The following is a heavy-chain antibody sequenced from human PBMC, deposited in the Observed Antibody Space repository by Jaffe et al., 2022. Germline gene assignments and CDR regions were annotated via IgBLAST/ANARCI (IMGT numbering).Heavy chain of an antibody. CDR1: GFTFGDYA. Sequence: EVQLVESGGGLVQPGRSLRLSCTASGFTFGDYAMSWVRQAPGKGLEWVGFIRSKAYGGTTEYAASVKGRFTISRDDSKSIAYLQMNSLKTEDTAVYYCTGDSSGWSEYFQHWGQGTLVTVSS. J-gene: IGHJ1*01. CDR3: TGDSSGWSEYFQH. CDR2: IRSKAYGGTT. D-gene: IGHD6-19*01. V-gene: IGHV3-49*04.